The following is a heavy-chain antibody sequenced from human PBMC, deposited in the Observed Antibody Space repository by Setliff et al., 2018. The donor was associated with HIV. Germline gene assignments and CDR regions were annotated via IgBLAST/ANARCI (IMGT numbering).Heavy chain of an antibody. V-gene: IGHV4-31*03. J-gene: IGHJ4*02. Sequence: LSLTCTVSGGSISSDAYYWSWIRQHPGKGLEWIGYIYYSGSTYYNPSLKSRVTLSVDTSQNQFSLKLSSVTAADTAVYYCARDRGGLASVDYWGQGTLVTVSS. D-gene: IGHD3-16*01. CDR1: GGSISSDAYY. CDR2: IYYSGST. CDR3: ARDRGGLASVDY.